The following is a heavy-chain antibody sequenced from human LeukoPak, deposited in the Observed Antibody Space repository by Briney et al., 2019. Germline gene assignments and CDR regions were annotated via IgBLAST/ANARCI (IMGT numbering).Heavy chain of an antibody. D-gene: IGHD3-3*01. CDR2: ISGHNGNT. J-gene: IGHJ4*02. V-gene: IGHV1-18*01. CDR3: ARDHAGSYYDVWSGYYNDDGGADY. Sequence: ASVKVSCKASGYICSNYGISWVRQAPGQGLEWMGWISGHNGNTKYEQKDQDRVTMTTDTSTNTAYMELKTLRSDDTAVYFCARDHAGSYYDVWSGYYNDDGGADYWGQGTLVTVSS. CDR1: GYICSNYG.